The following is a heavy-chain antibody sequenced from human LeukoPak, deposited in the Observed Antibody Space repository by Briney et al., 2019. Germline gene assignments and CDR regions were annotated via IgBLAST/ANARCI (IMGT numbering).Heavy chain of an antibody. CDR1: GYTFTSYD. J-gene: IGHJ3*02. V-gene: IGHV1-8*01. D-gene: IGHD3-22*01. CDR3: ARVPNYYDSSGYPPVDAFDI. CDR2: MNPNSGNT. Sequence: GASVKVSCKASGYTFTSYDINWVRQATGQGLEWMRWMNPNSGNTGYAQKFQGRVTMTRNTSISTAYMELSSLRSEDTAVYYCARVPNYYDSSGYPPVDAFDIWGQGTMVTVSS.